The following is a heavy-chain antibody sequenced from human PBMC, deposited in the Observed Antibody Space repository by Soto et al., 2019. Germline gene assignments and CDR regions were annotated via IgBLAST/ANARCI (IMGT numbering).Heavy chain of an antibody. J-gene: IGHJ4*02. V-gene: IGHV3-11*01. CDR1: GFAFSDYF. CDR3: ARDPVFWSSSFDF. Sequence: GGSLRLSCAASGFAFSDYFMTWIRQSPGKGLEWVSYISPSGSAIYYADSVKGRFTISRDNAENSVFLQMHGLRAEDTAIYYCARDPVFWSSSFDFWGQGSLVTVSS. CDR2: ISPSGSAI. D-gene: IGHD3-3*01.